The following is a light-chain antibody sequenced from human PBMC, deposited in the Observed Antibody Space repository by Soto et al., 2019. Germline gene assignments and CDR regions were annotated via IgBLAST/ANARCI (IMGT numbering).Light chain of an antibody. J-gene: IGKJ1*01. CDR1: QSVSSY. V-gene: IGKV3-11*01. CDR3: QQYGSSPSWT. CDR2: GAS. Sequence: EIVLTQSPATLSLSPGERATLSCWASQSVSSYLTWYQQKPGQAPRLLIYGASNRATGVPARFSGSGSGTDFTLTISSLEPEDFAVYYCQQYGSSPSWTFGQGTKVDIK.